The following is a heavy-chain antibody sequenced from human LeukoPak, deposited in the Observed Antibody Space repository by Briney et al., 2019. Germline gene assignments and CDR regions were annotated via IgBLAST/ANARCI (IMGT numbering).Heavy chain of an antibody. Sequence: GGSLRLSCAASRFTFSSYAMHWVRQAPGKGLEWVAVISYDGSNKYYADSVKGRFTISRDNSKNTLYLQMNSLRAEDTAVYYCARADDYGDYRWGQGTLVTVSS. V-gene: IGHV3-30-3*01. CDR1: RFTFSSYA. J-gene: IGHJ5*02. CDR2: ISYDGSNK. D-gene: IGHD4-17*01. CDR3: ARADDYGDYR.